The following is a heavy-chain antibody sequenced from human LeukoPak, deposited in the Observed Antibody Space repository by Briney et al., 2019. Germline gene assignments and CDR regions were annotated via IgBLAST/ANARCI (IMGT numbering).Heavy chain of an antibody. CDR3: ATPGGYPYYYYGMDV. CDR1: GYIFTSYW. V-gene: IGHV5-51*01. Sequence: GESLKISCKGSGYIFTSYWIGWVRQMPGKGLEWMGIIYPGDSDTRYSPSFQGQVTISADKSISTAYLQWSSLKASDTAMYYCATPGGYPYYYYGMDVWGQGTTVTVSS. J-gene: IGHJ6*02. CDR2: IYPGDSDT. D-gene: IGHD5-12*01.